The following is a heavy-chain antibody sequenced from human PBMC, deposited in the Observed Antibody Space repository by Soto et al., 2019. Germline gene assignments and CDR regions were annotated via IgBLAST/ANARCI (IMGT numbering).Heavy chain of an antibody. CDR1: GYSFTSYW. Sequence: GESLKISCKGSGYSFTSYWISWVRQMPGKGLEWMGRIDPSDSYTNYSPSFQGHVTISADKSISTAYLQWSSLKASDTAMYYCARSRNLKLEYSSSWFGPWGQGTLVTVSS. V-gene: IGHV5-10-1*01. CDR2: IDPSDSYT. J-gene: IGHJ5*02. CDR3: ARSRNLKLEYSSSWFGP. D-gene: IGHD6-13*01.